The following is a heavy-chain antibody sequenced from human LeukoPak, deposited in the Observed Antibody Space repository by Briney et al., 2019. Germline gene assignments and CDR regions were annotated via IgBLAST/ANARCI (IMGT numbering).Heavy chain of an antibody. D-gene: IGHD3-9*01. J-gene: IGHJ5*02. CDR1: GGSISSYY. CDR2: IYYSGST. Sequence: SETLSLTCTVSGGSISSYYWSLIRQPPGKGLEWIGYIYYSGSTNYNPSLKSRVTISVDTSKNQFSLKLSSVTAADTAVYYCASAPYYDILTGFPHWFDPWGQGTLVTVSS. CDR3: ASAPYYDILTGFPHWFDP. V-gene: IGHV4-59*01.